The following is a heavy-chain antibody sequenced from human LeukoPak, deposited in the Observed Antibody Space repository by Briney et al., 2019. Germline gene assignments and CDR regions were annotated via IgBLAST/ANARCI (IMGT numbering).Heavy chain of an antibody. CDR1: GFTFSDYY. V-gene: IGHV3-11*03. Sequence: PGGSLRLSCAASGFTFSDYYMGWIRQAPGKGLEWVSYISSSSSYTNYADSVKGRFTISRDNAKNSLYLQMNSLRAEDTAVYYCARTKRYCSSTSCFPYWGQGTLVIVSS. CDR2: ISSSSSYT. CDR3: ARTKRYCSSTSCFPY. J-gene: IGHJ4*02. D-gene: IGHD2-2*01.